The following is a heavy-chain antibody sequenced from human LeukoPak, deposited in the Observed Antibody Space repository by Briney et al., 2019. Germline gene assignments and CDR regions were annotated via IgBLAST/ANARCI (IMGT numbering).Heavy chain of an antibody. CDR1: GGSFSGYY. J-gene: IGHJ4*02. Sequence: SETLSLTCAVYGGSFSGYYWSWIRQPPGKGLEWIGEINHSGSTNYNPSLKSRVTISVDASKNQFSLKLSSVTAADTAVYYCARGRARRWGFHCSSTSCYESGTMVRGVLFDYWGQGTLVTVSS. V-gene: IGHV4-34*01. CDR2: INHSGST. CDR3: ARGRARRWGFHCSSTSCYESGTMVRGVLFDY. D-gene: IGHD2-2*01.